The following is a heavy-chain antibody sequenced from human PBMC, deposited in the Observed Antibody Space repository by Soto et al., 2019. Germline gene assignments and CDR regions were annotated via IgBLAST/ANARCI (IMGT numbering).Heavy chain of an antibody. CDR2: IYYSGST. Sequence: SETLSLTCTVSGGSISSGDYYWSWIRQPPGEGLEWIGYIYYSGSTYYNPSLKSRVTISVDTSKNQFSLKLSSVTAADTAVYYCARAQGRNWFDPWGQGTLVTVSS. CDR1: GGSISSGDYY. D-gene: IGHD1-26*01. CDR3: ARAQGRNWFDP. J-gene: IGHJ5*02. V-gene: IGHV4-30-4*01.